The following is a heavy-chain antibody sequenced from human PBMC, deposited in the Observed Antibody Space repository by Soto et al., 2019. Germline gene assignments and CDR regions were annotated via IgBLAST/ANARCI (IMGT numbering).Heavy chain of an antibody. V-gene: IGHV3-23*01. J-gene: IGHJ4*02. D-gene: IGHD3-9*01. Sequence: GGSLRLSCAASGFTFNNYAMSWVRQAPGKGLDWVSRICGIGRSTYYADSVKRRFTISRDNSKNTLYLQMNSLRAEDTAVYYCARPRPITGYLIDSWGQGTMVTVSS. CDR3: ARPRPITGYLIDS. CDR1: GFTFNNYA. CDR2: ICGIGRST.